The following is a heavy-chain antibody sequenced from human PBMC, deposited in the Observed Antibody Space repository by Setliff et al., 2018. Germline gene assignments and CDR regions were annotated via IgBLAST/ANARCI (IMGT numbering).Heavy chain of an antibody. CDR2: FDPEDGET. Sequence: GASVKVSCKVSGYTLTELSMHWVRQAPGKGLEWMGGFDPEDGETIYPQKFQGRVTMTEDTSTDTAYMELSSLRSEDTAVYYCATGLPYYDSSGYYLFDYWGQGTLVTVSS. CDR1: GYTLTELS. V-gene: IGHV1-24*01. CDR3: ATGLPYYDSSGYYLFDY. J-gene: IGHJ4*02. D-gene: IGHD3-22*01.